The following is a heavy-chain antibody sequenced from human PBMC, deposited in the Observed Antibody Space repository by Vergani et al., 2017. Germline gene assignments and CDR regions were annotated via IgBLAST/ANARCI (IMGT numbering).Heavy chain of an antibody. CDR3: ARDQAPRYYYGMDV. CDR1: GFTFSSYG. J-gene: IGHJ6*02. Sequence: QVQLVESGGGVVQPGRSLRLSCAASGFTFSSYGMHWVRQAPGKGLEWVAVIWYDGSNKYYADSVKGRFTISRDNSKNTLYLQMNSLRAEDTAVYYCARDQAPRYYYGMDVWGQGTTVTVSS. CDR2: IWYDGSNK. V-gene: IGHV3-33*01.